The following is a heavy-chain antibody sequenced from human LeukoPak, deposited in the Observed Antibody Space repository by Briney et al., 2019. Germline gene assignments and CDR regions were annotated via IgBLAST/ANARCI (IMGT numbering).Heavy chain of an antibody. CDR1: GDFITAYY. J-gene: IGHJ6*03. D-gene: IGHD5-18*01. CDR3: AKTGGYSYGYDYYYYMDA. CDR2: IYTSGST. V-gene: IGHV4-4*07. Sequence: SETLSLTCTVSGDFITAYYWSWIRQPAGKGLEWIGRIYTSGSTNYNPSLKSRVTMSVDTSKNQFSLKLSSVTAADTAVYYCAKTGGYSYGYDYYYYMDAWGKGTTVTISS.